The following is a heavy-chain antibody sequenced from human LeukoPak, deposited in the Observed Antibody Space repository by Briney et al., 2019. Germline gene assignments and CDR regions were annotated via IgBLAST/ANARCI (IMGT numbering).Heavy chain of an antibody. D-gene: IGHD3-22*01. CDR2: VSYDGSNK. Sequence: PGGSLRLSCAASGFTFSSYGMHWVRQAPGKGLEWVAVVSYDGSNKYYADSVKGRFTISRDNSKNTLYLQMNSLRAEDTAVYYCAKVGSGYYYGDYWGQGTLVTVSS. J-gene: IGHJ4*02. V-gene: IGHV3-30*18. CDR3: AKVGSGYYYGDY. CDR1: GFTFSSYG.